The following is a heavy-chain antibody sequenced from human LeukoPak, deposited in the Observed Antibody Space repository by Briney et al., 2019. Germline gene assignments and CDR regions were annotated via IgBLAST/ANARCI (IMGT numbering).Heavy chain of an antibody. CDR3: ARGAWAFDI. D-gene: IGHD3-10*01. CDR2: IYYSGST. J-gene: IGHJ3*02. Sequence: KSSETLSLTCTVSGGSISSYYWNWIRQPPGKGLEWNGYIYYSGSTNYNPSLKSRVTISVDTSKNQFSLKLSSVTAADTAVYYCARGAWAFDIWGQGTLVTVSS. CDR1: GGSISSYY. V-gene: IGHV4-59*08.